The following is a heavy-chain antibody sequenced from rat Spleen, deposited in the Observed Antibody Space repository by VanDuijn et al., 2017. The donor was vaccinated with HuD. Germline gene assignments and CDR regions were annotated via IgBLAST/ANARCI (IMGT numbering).Heavy chain of an antibody. CDR1: GYSITSAYR. J-gene: IGHJ1*01. V-gene: IGHV3-3*01. Sequence: EVQLQESGPGLVKPSQSLSLTCSVTGYSITSAYRWNWIRQFPGNKLEWMGYINSAGSTNYNPSLKSRISITRDTSKNQFFLQVNSVTTEDTATYYCARYSSLYWYFDFWGPGTMVTVSS. CDR3: ARYSSLYWYFDF. D-gene: IGHD1-2*01. CDR2: INSAGST.